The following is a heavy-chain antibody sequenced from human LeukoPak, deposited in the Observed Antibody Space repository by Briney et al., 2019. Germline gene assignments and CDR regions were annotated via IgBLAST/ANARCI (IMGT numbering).Heavy chain of an antibody. CDR1: GFTFSNYG. CDR2: IWLDGSNQ. CDR3: ARDRSSSSWFDP. V-gene: IGHV3-33*01. D-gene: IGHD6-6*01. J-gene: IGHJ5*02. Sequence: PGGSLRLSCAASGFTFSNYGMHWVRQAPGKGLEWVAVIWLDGSNQNYADSVKGRFTISRDNSKNTLYLQMNSLRAEDTAVYYCARDRSSSSWFDPWGQGTLVTVSS.